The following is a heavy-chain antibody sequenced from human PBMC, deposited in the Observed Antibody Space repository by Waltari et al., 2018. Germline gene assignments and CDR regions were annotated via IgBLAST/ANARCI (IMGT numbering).Heavy chain of an antibody. V-gene: IGHV4-38-2*01. CDR2: IYHSGST. J-gene: IGHJ2*01. D-gene: IGHD1-26*01. Sequence: QVQLQESGPGLVKPSETLSLTCAVSGYSLSRGYYWGWIRQPPGKGLEWIGSIYHSGSTYYNPSLKSRVTISVDTSKNQFSLKLSSVTAADTAVYYCARTASGSGYFDLWGRGTLVTVSS. CDR3: ARTASGSGYFDL. CDR1: GYSLSRGYY.